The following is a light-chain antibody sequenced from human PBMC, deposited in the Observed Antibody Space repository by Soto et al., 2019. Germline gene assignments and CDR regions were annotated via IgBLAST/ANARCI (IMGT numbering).Light chain of an antibody. J-gene: IGLJ1*01. CDR2: GNN. Sequence: QSVLTQPPSVSGAPGQRVTVSCTGISSNIGAGYDVHWYQQLPGTAPKLLIYGNNNRPSGVPDRFSGSKSATSGSLAITGLQDEDEADYYCQSFASSLSAYVFGTGNKVTVL. CDR1: SSNIGAGYD. CDR3: QSFASSLSAYV. V-gene: IGLV1-40*01.